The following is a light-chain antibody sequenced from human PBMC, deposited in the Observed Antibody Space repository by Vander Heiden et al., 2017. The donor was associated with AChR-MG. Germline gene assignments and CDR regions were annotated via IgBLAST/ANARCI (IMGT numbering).Light chain of an antibody. CDR3: MQALQTPWT. J-gene: IGKJ1*01. Sequence: DIVMTQSPPSLPVTAGEPASISCRSSPSLLHRSRYNYLDWYLQKPGQSPQLLIYFGSSRDCGVPDRFSGSGSGTDFTLKISRVEAKDVGVYYCMQALQTPWTFGEGTKVEIK. CDR2: FGS. CDR1: PSLLHRSRYNY. V-gene: IGKV2-28*01.